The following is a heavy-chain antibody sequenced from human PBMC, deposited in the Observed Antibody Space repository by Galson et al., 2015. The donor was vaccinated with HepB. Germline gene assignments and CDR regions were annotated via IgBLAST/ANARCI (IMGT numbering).Heavy chain of an antibody. CDR1: GFTFSSYD. D-gene: IGHD1-26*01. CDR3: ARVVGMGATINWYFDL. V-gene: IGHV3-13*04. J-gene: IGHJ2*01. Sequence: SLRLSCAASGFTFSSYDMHWVRQATGKGLEWVSAIGTAGDTYYPGSVKGRFTISRENAKNSLYLQMNSLRAGDTAVYYCARVVGMGATINWYFDLWGRGTLVTVSS. CDR2: IGTAGDT.